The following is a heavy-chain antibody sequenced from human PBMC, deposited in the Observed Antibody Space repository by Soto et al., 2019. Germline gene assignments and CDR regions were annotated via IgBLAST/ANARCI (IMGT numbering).Heavy chain of an antibody. J-gene: IGHJ6*02. V-gene: IGHV4-59*02. CDR2: IYYSGST. D-gene: IGHD6-6*01. CDR1: VGSVISSY. Sequence: PSEPLSLTCTVSVGSVISSYWTWIRHPPGKGLEWIGYIYYSGSTNYTPSLKSRVTISVDTSKNQFSLKLSSVTAADTAVYYCARDGIPEIAARPAYYYYGMDVWGQGTTVTVSS. CDR3: ARDGIPEIAARPAYYYYGMDV.